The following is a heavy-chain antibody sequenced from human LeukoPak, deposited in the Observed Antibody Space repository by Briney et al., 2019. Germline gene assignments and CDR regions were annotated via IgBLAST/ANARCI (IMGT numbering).Heavy chain of an antibody. Sequence: QTGRSLRLSCAASGFTFDDYVLHWVRQAPGKGLEWVSGISWISGSIDYADSVKGRFTISRDNAKNSLYLQMNSLRAEDTAVYYCARGNGGGSYTIFYYYYYMDVWGKGTTVTISS. V-gene: IGHV3-9*01. J-gene: IGHJ6*03. D-gene: IGHD2-15*01. CDR1: GFTFDDYV. CDR3: ARGNGGGSYTIFYYYYYMDV. CDR2: ISWISGSI.